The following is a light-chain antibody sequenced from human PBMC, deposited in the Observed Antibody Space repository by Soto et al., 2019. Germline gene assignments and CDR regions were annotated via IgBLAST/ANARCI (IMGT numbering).Light chain of an antibody. CDR2: GAS. V-gene: IGKV3-20*01. CDR3: QQYGSSPLT. CDR1: QSVSTY. Sequence: EIVLTQSPATLSLSPGERATLSCRASQSVSTYLAWYQQKPGLAPRLLIFGASNRATGIPDRFSGTGSGTDFILTISKLEPEDFAVYYCQQYGSSPLTFGGGTKVDI. J-gene: IGKJ4*01.